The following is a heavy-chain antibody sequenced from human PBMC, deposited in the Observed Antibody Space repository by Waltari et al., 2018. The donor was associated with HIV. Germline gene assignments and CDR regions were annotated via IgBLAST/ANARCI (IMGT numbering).Heavy chain of an antibody. D-gene: IGHD2-15*01. CDR1: GYAFTTYG. CDR2: ISTYKGKT. Sequence: QVQLVQSGAEVKKPGASVKVSCKASGYAFTTYGIRWVRQAPGQGPEWMGWISTYKGKTYYAERLRDRVAMTTDTSTSTVYMELRSLRSDDSAVYYCARVLTQNRVWWYYYGLDVWGQGTTVTVSS. J-gene: IGHJ6*02. CDR3: ARVLTQNRVWWYYYGLDV. V-gene: IGHV1-18*01.